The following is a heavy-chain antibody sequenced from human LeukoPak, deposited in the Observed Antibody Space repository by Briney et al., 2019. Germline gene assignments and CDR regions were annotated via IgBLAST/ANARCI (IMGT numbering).Heavy chain of an antibody. D-gene: IGHD2-21*01. J-gene: IGHJ3*02. CDR2: ISGSGSST. Sequence: GGSLRLSCAASEFTFSSYAMSWVGQAPGKGLEWVSGISGSGSSTYYADSVKGRFTISRDNSTNTLCRKMNSLRADDTAVSCSAKNRCCGDAGCSYAFDMGGQGTMITVSS. CDR1: EFTFSSYA. CDR3: AKNRCCGDAGCSYAFDM. V-gene: IGHV3-23*01.